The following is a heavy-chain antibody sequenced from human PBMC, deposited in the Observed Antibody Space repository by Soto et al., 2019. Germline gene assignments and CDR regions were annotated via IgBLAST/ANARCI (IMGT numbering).Heavy chain of an antibody. V-gene: IGHV3-23*01. Sequence: EVQLLESGGALVQPGGSLRLSCAASGFTFRTYTMSWVRQAPGKGLEWGSGIYGSGDDAFYADSVKGRFTISRDNSGNTLYLQMNSLRVEETAVYYCAKDVRTDGYWDIDYWGQGTLVTVSS. J-gene: IGHJ4*02. CDR3: AKDVRTDGYWDIDY. CDR2: IYGSGDDA. CDR1: GFTFRTYT. D-gene: IGHD5-12*01.